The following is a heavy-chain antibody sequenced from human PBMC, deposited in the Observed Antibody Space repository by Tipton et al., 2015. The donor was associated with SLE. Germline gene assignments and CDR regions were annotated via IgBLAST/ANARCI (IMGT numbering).Heavy chain of an antibody. CDR3: ARDGGGLSY. CDR1: GFTFDDYA. Sequence: SLRLSCAASGFTFDDYAMHWVRQAPGKGLEWVSGISWNGATIGYADSVKGRFTISRDNARNSLYLQMNSLRAEDTAVYYCARDGGGLSYWGQGTLVTVSS. V-gene: IGHV3-9*01. J-gene: IGHJ4*02. D-gene: IGHD3-16*01. CDR2: ISWNGATI.